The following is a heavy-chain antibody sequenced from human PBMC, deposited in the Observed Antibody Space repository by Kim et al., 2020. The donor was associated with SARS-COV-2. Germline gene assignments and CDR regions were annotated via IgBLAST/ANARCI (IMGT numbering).Heavy chain of an antibody. CDR3: ARGSRLGWNAVVGYYYH. J-gene: IGHJ6*01. CDR2: TWFQGSDD. D-gene: IGHD1-1*01. CDR1: GFSLSDYG. V-gene: IGHV3-33*01. Sequence: GGSLRLSCAASGFSLSDYGMHWVRQAPGKGLEWVAVTWFQGSDDFYGDPVKGRFTVSRDNSKNVVYLQMNSLRAEDTAEYHCARGSRLGWNAVVGYYYH.